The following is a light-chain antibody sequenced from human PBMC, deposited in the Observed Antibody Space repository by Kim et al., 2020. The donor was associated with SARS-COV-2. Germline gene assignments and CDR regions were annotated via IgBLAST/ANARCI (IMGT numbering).Light chain of an antibody. CDR2: VNSDGSH. CDR1: SGHSTYA. CDR3: QTWGTGIRV. Sequence: VKPTCALSSGHSTYAIAWHQLQPEKGPRYLMKVNSDGSHSKGDGIPDRFSGSSAGAERYLTISSLQSEDEADYYCQTWGTGIRVFGGGTQLTVL. J-gene: IGLJ3*02. V-gene: IGLV4-69*01.